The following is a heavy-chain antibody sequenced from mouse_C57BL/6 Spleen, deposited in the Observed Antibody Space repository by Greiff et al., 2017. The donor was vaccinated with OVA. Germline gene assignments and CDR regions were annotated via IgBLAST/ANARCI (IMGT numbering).Heavy chain of an antibody. CDR2: IDPENGDN. CDR1: GFTIKDDY. V-gene: IGHV14-4*01. Sequence: EVQLQQSGAEFVRPGASVKLSCTASGFTIKDDYMHWVKQRPEQGLEWIGWIDPENGDNEYASKFPGKGTFTVAPSSNTAYLQHSSLTSEDATVYYCTTAIATGGFADWGQGTLVTVSA. CDR3: TTAIATGGFAD. J-gene: IGHJ3*01. D-gene: IGHD1-1*01.